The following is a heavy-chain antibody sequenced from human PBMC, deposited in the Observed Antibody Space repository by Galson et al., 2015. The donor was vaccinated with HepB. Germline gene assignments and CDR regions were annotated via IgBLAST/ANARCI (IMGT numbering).Heavy chain of an antibody. CDR3: ARGYSGYDTIDY. V-gene: IGHV3-48*04. CDR1: GFTFSSYS. D-gene: IGHD5-12*01. CDR2: ISSSSTI. Sequence: SLRLSCAASGFTFSSYSMNWVRQAPGKGLEWVSYISSSSTIYYADSVKGRFTISRDNAKNSLYLQMNSLRAEDTAVYYCARGYSGYDTIDYWGQGTLVTVS. J-gene: IGHJ4*02.